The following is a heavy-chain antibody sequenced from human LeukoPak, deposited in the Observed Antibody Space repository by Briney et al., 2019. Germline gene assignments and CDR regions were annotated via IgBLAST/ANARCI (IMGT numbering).Heavy chain of an antibody. CDR1: GYTFTSYA. Sequence: GASLKVSCKASGYTFTSYAINWVRQAPGQGLEWMGWISAYNGNTNYAQKLQGRVTMTTDTSTSTAYMGLRSLRSDDTAVYYCARDLITMVRGVIDYWGQGTLVTVSS. V-gene: IGHV1-18*01. CDR3: ARDLITMVRGVIDY. J-gene: IGHJ4*02. D-gene: IGHD3-10*01. CDR2: ISAYNGNT.